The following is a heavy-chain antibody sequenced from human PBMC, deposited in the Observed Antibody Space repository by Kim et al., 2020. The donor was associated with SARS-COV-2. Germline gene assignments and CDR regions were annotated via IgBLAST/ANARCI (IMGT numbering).Heavy chain of an antibody. CDR3: ARDQGITIFGVVIMYFDY. Sequence: ASVKVSCKASGYTFTGYYMHWVRQAPGQGLEWMGWINPNSGGTNYAQKFQGRVTMTRDTSISTAYMELSRLRSDDTAVYYCARDQGITIFGVVIMYFDYWGQGTLVTVSS. J-gene: IGHJ4*02. CDR2: INPNSGGT. D-gene: IGHD3-3*01. V-gene: IGHV1-2*02. CDR1: GYTFTGYY.